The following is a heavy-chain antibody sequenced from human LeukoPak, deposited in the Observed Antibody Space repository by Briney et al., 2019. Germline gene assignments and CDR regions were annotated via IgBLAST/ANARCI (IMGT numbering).Heavy chain of an antibody. Sequence: AGGSLRLSCAASGFTFSSYSMNWVRQAPGKGLEWVSYISSSSSTIYYADSVKGRFTISRDNAKNSLYLQMNSLRAEDTAVYYCNTAAAAAGGADAFDIWGQGTMVTVSS. CDR3: NTAAAAAGGADAFDI. V-gene: IGHV3-48*04. CDR1: GFTFSSYS. J-gene: IGHJ3*02. CDR2: ISSSSSTI. D-gene: IGHD6-13*01.